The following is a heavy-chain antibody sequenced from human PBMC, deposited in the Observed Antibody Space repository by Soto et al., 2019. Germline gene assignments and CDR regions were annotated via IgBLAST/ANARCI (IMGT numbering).Heavy chain of an antibody. CDR1: AGTFRSYA. J-gene: IGHJ6*04. D-gene: IGHD6-6*01. Sequence: SVKFSCKASAGTFRSYAIIWVRQAPGQALEWMGGIMAIFGTADYAQKFQGRVTITADESTSTAYMELSSLRSEDTAVYYCARDPTCALAARLYYYGMNVWGKGTTVTVSS. CDR3: ARDPTCALAARLYYYGMNV. CDR2: IMAIFGTA. V-gene: IGHV1-69*13.